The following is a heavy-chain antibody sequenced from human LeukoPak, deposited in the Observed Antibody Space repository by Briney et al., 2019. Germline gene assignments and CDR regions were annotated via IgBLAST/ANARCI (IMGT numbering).Heavy chain of an antibody. Sequence: PGGSLRLSCSASGFTFSSYAMTWVRQAPGKGLEWVSAISGSSDSTYYADSVKGRFTISRDNSKSTLYLQMNSLRAEDAGVYYCANGPVVPVATYYFDYWGQGTLVTVSS. D-gene: IGHD2-2*01. V-gene: IGHV3-23*01. J-gene: IGHJ4*02. CDR3: ANGPVVPVATYYFDY. CDR1: GFTFSSYA. CDR2: ISGSSDST.